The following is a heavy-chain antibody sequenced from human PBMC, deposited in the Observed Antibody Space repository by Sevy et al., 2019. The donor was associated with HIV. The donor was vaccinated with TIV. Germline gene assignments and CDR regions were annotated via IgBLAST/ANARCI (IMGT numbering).Heavy chain of an antibody. CDR2: IIPIFGTA. J-gene: IGHJ4*02. Sequence: ASVKVSCKASGGTFSSYAISWVRQAPGQGLEWMGGIIPIFGTANYAQTFQGRVTITADESTSTAYMELSSLRSEDTAVYYCARAKDDYSNYPSYYFDYWGQGTLVTVSS. CDR3: ARAKDDYSNYPSYYFDY. V-gene: IGHV1-69*13. CDR1: GGTFSSYA. D-gene: IGHD4-4*01.